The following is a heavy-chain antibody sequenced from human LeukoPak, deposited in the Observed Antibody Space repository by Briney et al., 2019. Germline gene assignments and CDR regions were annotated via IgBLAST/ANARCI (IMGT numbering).Heavy chain of an antibody. CDR2: ISAYNGNT. J-gene: IGHJ4*02. CDR3: ARAEGCSSTSCYQSMDY. Sequence: ASVKVSCKASGYTFTSYGISWVRQAPGQGLEWMGWISAYNGNTNYAQKLQGRVTMTTDTSTSTAYMELRSLRSDDTAVYYCARAEGCSSTSCYQSMDYWGQGTLVTVSS. V-gene: IGHV1-18*01. CDR1: GYTFTSYG. D-gene: IGHD2-2*01.